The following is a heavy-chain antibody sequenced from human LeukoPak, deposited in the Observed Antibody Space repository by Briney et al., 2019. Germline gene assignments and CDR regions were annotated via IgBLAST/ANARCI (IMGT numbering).Heavy chain of an antibody. V-gene: IGHV4-34*01. D-gene: IGHD4-17*01. J-gene: IGHJ5*02. Sequence: SETLSLTCTVSGGSISSYYWSWIRQPPGKGLEWIGEIHHSGSTNYNPSLKSRVTISVDTSKNQFSLKLSSVTAADTAVYYCARDAPDDYGDYPSWGQGTLVTVSS. CDR2: IHHSGST. CDR3: ARDAPDDYGDYPS. CDR1: GGSISSYY.